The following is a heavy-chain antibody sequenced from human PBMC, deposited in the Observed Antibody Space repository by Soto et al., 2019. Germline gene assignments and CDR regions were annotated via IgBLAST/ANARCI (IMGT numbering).Heavy chain of an antibody. Sequence: VGSLRLSCAAAGFTFSSYAMSWVRQAPGKGLEWVSAISGSGGSTYYADSVKGRFTISRDNSKNTLYLQMNSLRAEDTAVYYCAKDLELVVLPAPPSTAVRRNRTTVPVSP. J-gene: IGHJ6*04. CDR1: GFTFSSYA. CDR2: ISGSGGST. D-gene: IGHD2-2*01. CDR3: AKDLELVVLPAPPSTAV. V-gene: IGHV3-23*01.